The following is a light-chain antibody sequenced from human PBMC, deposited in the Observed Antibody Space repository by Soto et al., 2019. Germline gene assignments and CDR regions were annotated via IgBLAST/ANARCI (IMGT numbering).Light chain of an antibody. CDR3: QQYNTCPSA. V-gene: IGKV1-5*01. CDR1: PSISRW. J-gene: IGKJ1*01. Sequence: DIQMTQSPSTLSASVGERVTITCRASPSISRWLAWYQQKPGKAPKLMIYDASSLEDGVPSRFSGSGSGTEFTLTISSLQPDDFATYYCQQYNTCPSAFGQGTKVEIE. CDR2: DAS.